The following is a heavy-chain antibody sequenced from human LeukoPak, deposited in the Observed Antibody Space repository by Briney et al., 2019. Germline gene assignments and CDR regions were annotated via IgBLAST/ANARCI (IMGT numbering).Heavy chain of an antibody. V-gene: IGHV4-61*01. D-gene: IGHD2-8*02. CDR3: ARDTGPFDY. CDR1: GGSVSSGSYY. CDR2: ITYTGST. Sequence: SETLSLTCTVSGGSVSSGSYYWSWIRQPPGKGLEWIGYITYTGSTNYNPSLKSRVTISLDSSRKQFSLNLSSVTAADTAVYYCARDTGPFDYWGQGTLDTVSS. J-gene: IGHJ4*02.